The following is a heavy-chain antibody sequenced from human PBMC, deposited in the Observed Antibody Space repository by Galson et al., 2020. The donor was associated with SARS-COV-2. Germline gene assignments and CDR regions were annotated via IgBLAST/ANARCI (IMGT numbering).Heavy chain of an antibody. V-gene: IGHV4-31*03. Sequence: ASETLSLTCTVSGGSISRGGFYWSWIRQHPGKGLEWIGYISYTGNTFYNPSLKSRLTLSVDTSKNQFSLRLSSVTAADTAVYYCARDDGIRGVGDVFDIWGQGTMVTVSS. J-gene: IGHJ3*02. CDR2: ISYTGNT. CDR1: GGSISRGGFY. CDR3: ARDDGIRGVGDVFDI. D-gene: IGHD3-3*01.